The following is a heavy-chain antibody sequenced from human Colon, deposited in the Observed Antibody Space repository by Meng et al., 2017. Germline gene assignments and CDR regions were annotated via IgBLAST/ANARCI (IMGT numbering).Heavy chain of an antibody. D-gene: IGHD6-19*01. J-gene: IGHJ4*02. V-gene: IGHV4-4*02. CDR3: ASSSGWWRLDS. CDR2: SYHSGST. Sequence: QVQLRESGPGLVKPSGTLSLTCAVAGASISSATWWTWGRQPPGKGLEWIGESYHSGSTNYNPSLSSRATISVDKSKNQFSLQLTSVTAADTAIYYCASSSGWWRLDSWGQGTLVTVSS. CDR1: GASISSATW.